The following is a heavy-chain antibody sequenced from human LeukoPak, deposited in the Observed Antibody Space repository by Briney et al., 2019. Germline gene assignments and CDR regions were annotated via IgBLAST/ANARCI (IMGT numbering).Heavy chain of an antibody. Sequence: GGSLRLSCAASGFTFSSYAMSWVRQAPGKGLEWVSAISGSGGSTYYADSVKGRFTISRDNSKNTLYLQMNSLRAEDTAVYYCAEGWGAFSSSIYYYYGIDVWGQGTPGTLSS. D-gene: IGHD6-13*01. J-gene: IGHJ6*02. CDR3: AEGWGAFSSSIYYYYGIDV. V-gene: IGHV3-23*01. CDR1: GFTFSSYA. CDR2: ISGSGGST.